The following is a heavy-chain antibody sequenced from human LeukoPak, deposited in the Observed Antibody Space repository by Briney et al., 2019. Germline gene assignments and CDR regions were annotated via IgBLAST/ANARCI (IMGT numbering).Heavy chain of an antibody. D-gene: IGHD3-10*01. V-gene: IGHV3-74*01. CDR3: AKSQELNYYYYYMDV. J-gene: IGHJ6*03. Sequence: GGSLRLSCAASGFTFSSYWMHWVRQAPGKGLVWVSRINSDGSSTSYADSVKGRFTISRDNAKNTLYLQMNSLRAEDTAVYYCAKSQELNYYYYYMDVWGKGTTVTISS. CDR1: GFTFSSYW. CDR2: INSDGSST.